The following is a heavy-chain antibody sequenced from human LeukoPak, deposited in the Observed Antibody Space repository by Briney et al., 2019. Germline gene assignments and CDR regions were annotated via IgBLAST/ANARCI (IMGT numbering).Heavy chain of an antibody. CDR3: ARGITMVRGVIIPDDAFDI. V-gene: IGHV3-53*01. J-gene: IGHJ3*02. CDR2: IYSGGST. D-gene: IGHD3-10*01. Sequence: GGSLRLSCAASGFTVSSNYTSWVRQAPGKGLEWVSVIYSGGSTYYADSVKGRFTISRDNSKNTLYLQMNSLRAEDTAVYYCARGITMVRGVIIPDDAFDIWGQGTMVTVSS. CDR1: GFTVSSNY.